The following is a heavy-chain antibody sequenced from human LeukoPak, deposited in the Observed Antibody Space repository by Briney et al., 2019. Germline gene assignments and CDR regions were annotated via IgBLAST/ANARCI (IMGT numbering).Heavy chain of an antibody. CDR1: GGSISSSSYY. CDR3: AGRGDSSSWYYYYYYMDV. J-gene: IGHJ6*03. D-gene: IGHD6-13*01. CDR2: IYYSGST. V-gene: IGHV4-61*01. Sequence: KTSETLSLTCTVSGGSISSSSYYWSWIRQPPGKGLEWIGYIYYSGSTNYNPSLKSRVTISVDTSKNQFSLKLSSVTAADTAVYYCAGRGDSSSWYYYYYYMDVWGKGTTVTVSS.